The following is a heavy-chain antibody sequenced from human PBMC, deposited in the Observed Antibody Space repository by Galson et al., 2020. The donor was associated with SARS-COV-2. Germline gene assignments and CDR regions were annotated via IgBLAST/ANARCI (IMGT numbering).Heavy chain of an antibody. D-gene: IGHD1-26*01. CDR2: IYYGGST. V-gene: IGHV4-39*01. CDR3: ARQNRILGAYYGPFDI. CDR1: GGSISSSSYY. J-gene: IGHJ3*02. Sequence: ASETLSLTCTVSGGSISSSSYYWGWIRQPPGKGLEWIGSIYYGGSTYYKPSLKSRVTISVDTSKNQYSLRLRSVTAADTAVYYCARQNRILGAYYGPFDIWGQGTMVTVSS.